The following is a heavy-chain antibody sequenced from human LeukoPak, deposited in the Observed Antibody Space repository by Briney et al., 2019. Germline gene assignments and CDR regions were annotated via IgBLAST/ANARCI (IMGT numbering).Heavy chain of an antibody. CDR1: GGSISSYY. D-gene: IGHD2-2*01. Sequence: SETLSLTCTVSGGSISSYYWSWIRQPPGKGLEWIGYIYYSGSTNYNPSLKSRVTISVDTSKNQFSLKLSSVTAADTAVYYCARFSYCSSTSCRAPDYWGQGTLVTVSS. CDR3: ARFSYCSSTSCRAPDY. V-gene: IGHV4-59*01. J-gene: IGHJ4*02. CDR2: IYYSGST.